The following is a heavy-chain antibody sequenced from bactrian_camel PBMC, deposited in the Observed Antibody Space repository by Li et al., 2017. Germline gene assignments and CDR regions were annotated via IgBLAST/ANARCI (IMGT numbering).Heavy chain of an antibody. CDR2: ISGDGKNT. CDR3: AAGWGCTERPGINN. J-gene: IGHJ4*01. Sequence: HVQLVESGGGLVQPGGSRRLSCAASGFTFSSDYMSWVRLTPGKGLEWLSSISGDGKNTVYPDSVRGRFTISRDNAKNTVYLHMNSLKSEDSAMYYCAAGWGCTERPGINNWGQRTQVTVAS. D-gene: IGHD3*01. CDR1: GFTFSSDY. V-gene: IGHV3-2*01.